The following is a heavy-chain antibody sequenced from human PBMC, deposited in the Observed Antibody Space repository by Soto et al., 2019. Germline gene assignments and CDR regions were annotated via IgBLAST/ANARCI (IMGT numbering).Heavy chain of an antibody. Sequence: SETLSLTCTVSGGSISSSSYYWGWIRQPPGKGLEWIGSIYYSGSTYYNPSLKSRVTISVDTSKNQFSLKLSSVTAADTAVYYCAGGAGYSSSWYFDYWGQGTLVTVSS. CDR1: GGSISSSSYY. D-gene: IGHD6-13*01. V-gene: IGHV4-39*07. J-gene: IGHJ4*02. CDR2: IYYSGST. CDR3: AGGAGYSSSWYFDY.